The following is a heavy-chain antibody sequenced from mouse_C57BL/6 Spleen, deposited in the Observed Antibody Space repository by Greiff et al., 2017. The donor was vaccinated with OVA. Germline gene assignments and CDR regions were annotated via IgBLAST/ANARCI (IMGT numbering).Heavy chain of an antibody. CDR1: GYTFTNYW. V-gene: IGHV1-63*01. CDR3: ARHGSSWYFDV. J-gene: IGHJ1*03. CDR2: NYPGGGYT. Sequence: QVQLQQSGAELVRPGTSVKMSCKASGYTFTNYWRGWAKQRPGHGLEWIGDNYPGGGYTNYNEKFKSKATLTSDKSSSTAYMQFSSLTSEDSAIYYCARHGSSWYFDVWGTGTTVTVSS. D-gene: IGHD1-1*01.